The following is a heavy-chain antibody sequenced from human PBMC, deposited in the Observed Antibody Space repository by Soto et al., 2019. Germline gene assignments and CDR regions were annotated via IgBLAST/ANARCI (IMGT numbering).Heavy chain of an antibody. CDR3: ARSGHYDILTGYREDFDY. V-gene: IGHV3-21*01. Sequence: GGSLRLSCAASGFTFSSYSMNWVRQAPGKGLEWVSSISSSSSYIYYADSVKGRFTISRDNTKNSLYLQMNSLRAEDTAVYFCARSGHYDILTGYREDFDYWGQGTPVTVSS. D-gene: IGHD3-9*01. CDR1: GFTFSSYS. CDR2: ISSSSSYI. J-gene: IGHJ4*02.